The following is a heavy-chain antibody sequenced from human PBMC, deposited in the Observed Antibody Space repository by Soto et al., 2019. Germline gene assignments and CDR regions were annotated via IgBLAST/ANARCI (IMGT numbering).Heavy chain of an antibody. V-gene: IGHV4-31*03. CDR1: GGSISSGGYF. Sequence: SETLSLTCTVSGGSISSGGYFWSWIRLHPGQGLEWIGHIYYTGSTDYNPALKSRVSISVDTSTNQFSLRLSSVTAADTAVYYCARVHCTMGLCYGTGHNWFDPWGQGTSDTVSS. CDR2: IYYTGST. D-gene: IGHD2-8*01. J-gene: IGHJ5*02. CDR3: ARVHCTMGLCYGTGHNWFDP.